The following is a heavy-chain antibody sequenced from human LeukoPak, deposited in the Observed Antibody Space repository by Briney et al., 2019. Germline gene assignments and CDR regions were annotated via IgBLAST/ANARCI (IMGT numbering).Heavy chain of an antibody. CDR1: AYTFSSYL. V-gene: IGHV1-46*01. D-gene: IGHD3-10*01. Sequence: ASVKVSCKASAYTFSSYLLHWLRQAPGQGLEWMGIIDPSGGSTDYAQKFQGRIIMTRDMSTSTVYMELSSLRSEDTAVYYCARDLGLRGVTNWFDPWGQGTLVTVSS. J-gene: IGHJ5*02. CDR3: ARDLGLRGVTNWFDP. CDR2: IDPSGGST.